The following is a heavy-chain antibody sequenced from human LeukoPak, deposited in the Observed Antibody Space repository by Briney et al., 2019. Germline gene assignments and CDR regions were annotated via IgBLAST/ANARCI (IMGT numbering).Heavy chain of an antibody. D-gene: IGHD3-22*01. Sequence: SETLSLTCAVYGGSFSGYYWSWIRQPPGEGLEWIGEINHSGSTNYNPSLKSRVTISVDTSKNQFSLKLSSVTAADTAVYYCARRSSGTRSFAYWGQGTLVTVSS. J-gene: IGHJ4*02. CDR1: GGSFSGYY. V-gene: IGHV4-34*01. CDR3: ARRSSGTRSFAY. CDR2: INHSGST.